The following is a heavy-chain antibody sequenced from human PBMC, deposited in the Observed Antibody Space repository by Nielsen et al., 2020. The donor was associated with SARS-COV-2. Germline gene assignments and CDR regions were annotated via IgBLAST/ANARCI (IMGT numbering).Heavy chain of an antibody. Sequence: GESLKISCEASGFSFSNYVMSWVRQAPGKGLEWVSSIYSSGTYTNYADSVKGRFTISRDNAKNSLYLEMNSLRADDTAVYYCVRGFNHFDYWGQGTLVTVSS. V-gene: IGHV3-21*01. CDR2: IYSSGTYT. J-gene: IGHJ4*02. CDR1: GFSFSNYV. CDR3: VRGFNHFDY.